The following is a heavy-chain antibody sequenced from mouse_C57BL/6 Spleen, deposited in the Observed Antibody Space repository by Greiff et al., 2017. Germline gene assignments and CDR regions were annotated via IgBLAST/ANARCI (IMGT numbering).Heavy chain of an antibody. CDR1: GYAFSSYW. V-gene: IGHV1-80*01. CDR2: IYPGDGDT. Sequence: VKLMESGAELVKPGASVKISCKASGYAFSSYWMNWVKQRPGKGLEWIGQIYPGDGDTNYNGKFKGKATLTADKSSSTAYMQLSSLTSEDSAVYFCARSGGNYDYYAMDYWGQGTSVTVSS. CDR3: ARSGGNYDYYAMDY. D-gene: IGHD2-1*01. J-gene: IGHJ4*01.